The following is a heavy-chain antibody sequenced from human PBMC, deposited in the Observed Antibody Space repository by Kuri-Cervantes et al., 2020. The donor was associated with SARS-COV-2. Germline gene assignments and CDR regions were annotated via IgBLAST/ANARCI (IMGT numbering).Heavy chain of an antibody. CDR1: GFTFSSYE. Sequence: GESLKISCAASGFTFSSYEMNWVRQAPGKGLEWVSYISSSGSTIYYADSVKGRFTISRDNAKNTLYLQMNSLRVEDTAVYYCAKDSYYDYVWGSYRYAPDWGQGTLVTVSS. CDR3: AKDSYYDYVWGSYRYAPD. D-gene: IGHD3-16*02. J-gene: IGHJ4*02. CDR2: ISSSGSTI. V-gene: IGHV3-48*03.